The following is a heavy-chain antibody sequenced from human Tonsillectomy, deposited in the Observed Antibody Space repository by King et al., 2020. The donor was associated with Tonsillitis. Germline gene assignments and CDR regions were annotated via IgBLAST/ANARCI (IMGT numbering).Heavy chain of an antibody. Sequence: VQLVESGGGVVQPGRSLRLSCAASGFTFGTYGMHWVRQAPGKGLEWVAVISYDGSYIYYADSVRGRFTISRDNPKNTLYLQMNSLRAEDTAVYYCAKARGGVDFDFDYWGQGTLVTVSS. CDR3: AKARGGVDFDFDY. J-gene: IGHJ4*02. V-gene: IGHV3-30*18. CDR2: ISYDGSYI. D-gene: IGHD3-9*01. CDR1: GFTFGTYG.